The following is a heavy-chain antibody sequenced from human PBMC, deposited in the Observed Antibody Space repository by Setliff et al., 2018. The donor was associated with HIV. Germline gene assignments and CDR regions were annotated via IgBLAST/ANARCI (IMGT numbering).Heavy chain of an antibody. D-gene: IGHD3-3*01. J-gene: IGHJ4*02. CDR3: ACRYYDLWSNYYTGIPY. V-gene: IGHV4-34*08. CDR1: GFIFRDHW. Sequence: GSLRLSCAGSGFIFRDHWMTWIRQPPGKGLEWIGEINHSGSANYNPSLKSRVTISLDTSRNQFSPKLTSMTAADTSVYYCACRYYDLWSNYYTGIPYWGQGTLVTVSS. CDR2: INHSGSA.